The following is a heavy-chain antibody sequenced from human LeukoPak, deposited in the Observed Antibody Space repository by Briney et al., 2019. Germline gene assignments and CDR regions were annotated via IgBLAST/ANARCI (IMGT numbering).Heavy chain of an antibody. CDR1: GYAFTGYY. Sequence: GASVKVSCKASGYAFTGYYMHWVRQAPGQGLEWMGWINPNSGGTNYAQRFQGRVTMTRDTSISTAYMELSRLRSDDTAVYYCARDRAKLWAPDGMDVWGQGTTVTVSS. CDR3: ARDRAKLWAPDGMDV. J-gene: IGHJ6*02. CDR2: INPNSGGT. D-gene: IGHD3-16*01. V-gene: IGHV1-2*02.